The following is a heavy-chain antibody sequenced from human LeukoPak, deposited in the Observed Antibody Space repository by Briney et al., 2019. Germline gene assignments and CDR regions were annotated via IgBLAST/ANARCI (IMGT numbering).Heavy chain of an antibody. V-gene: IGHV1-18*01. CDR1: GYTFTSYG. Sequence: ASVKVSCKASGYTFTSYGISWVRQAPGQGLEWMGWISAYNGNTNYAQKLQGRVTMTTDTSTSTAYMELRSLRSDDTAVYYCAXXXXXXXXDXVWGSYRSSYYFDYWGQGTLVTVSS. D-gene: IGHD3-16*02. CDR2: ISAYNGNT. J-gene: IGHJ4*02. CDR3: AXXXXXXXXDXVWGSYRSSYYFDY.